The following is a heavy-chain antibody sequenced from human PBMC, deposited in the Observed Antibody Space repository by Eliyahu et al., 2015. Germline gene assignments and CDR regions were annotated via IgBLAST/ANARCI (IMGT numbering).Heavy chain of an antibody. V-gene: IGHV1-69*01. D-gene: IGHD2-15*01. Sequence: QVQLVQSGAEVKKPGSSVKXSCKASGGTFSSYAXXXXRXAPGQGLEWMGGIIPIFGTANYAQKFQGRVTITADESTSTAYMELSSLRSEDTAVYYCARDQPWYCSGGSCYWAGYYYGMDVWGQGTTVTVSS. CDR1: GGTFSSYA. CDR3: ARDQPWYCSGGSCYWAGYYYGMDV. CDR2: IIPIFGTA. J-gene: IGHJ6*02.